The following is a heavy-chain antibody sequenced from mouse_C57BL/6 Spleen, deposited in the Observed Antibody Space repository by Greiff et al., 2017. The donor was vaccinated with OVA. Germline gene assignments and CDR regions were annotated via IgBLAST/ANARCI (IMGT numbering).Heavy chain of an antibody. D-gene: IGHD2-4*01. J-gene: IGHJ1*03. CDR1: GYTFTSYW. CDR3: ARSYDYGGYFDV. V-gene: IGHV1-52*01. Sequence: VQLQQPGAELVRPGSSVKLSCKASGYTFTSYWMHWVKQRPIQGLEWIGNIDPSDSETHYNQKFKDKATLTVDKSSSTAYMQLSSLTSEDSAVYYCARSYDYGGYFDVWGTGTTVTVSS. CDR2: IDPSDSET.